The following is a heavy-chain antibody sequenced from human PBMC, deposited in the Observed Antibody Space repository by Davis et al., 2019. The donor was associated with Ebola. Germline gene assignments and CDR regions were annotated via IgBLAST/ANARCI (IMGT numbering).Heavy chain of an antibody. D-gene: IGHD3-10*01. J-gene: IGHJ4*02. V-gene: IGHV4-59*01. CDR3: ARTPKWVGELNAYFDY. Sequence: PSETLSLTCTVSGGSISSYYWSWIRQPPGKGLEWIGYIYYSGSTNYNPSLKSRVTISVDTSKNQFSLRLTAVTAADTAVYYCARTPKWVGELNAYFDYWGQGTLVTVSS. CDR2: IYYSGST. CDR1: GGSISSYY.